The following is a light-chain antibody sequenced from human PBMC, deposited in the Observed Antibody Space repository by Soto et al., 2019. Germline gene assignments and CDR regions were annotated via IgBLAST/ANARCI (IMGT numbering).Light chain of an antibody. J-gene: IGLJ7*01. CDR3: LVSLSGARV. Sequence: QAVVTQEPSLTVSPGGTVTLTCGSSTGAVTSGHYPYWFQQKPGQAPRTLIYDTRNKHSWTPARFSGSLLGGKAALTLSGAQPEDEAVYYCLVSLSGARVFGGGTQPTVL. CDR2: DTR. CDR1: TGAVTSGHY. V-gene: IGLV7-46*01.